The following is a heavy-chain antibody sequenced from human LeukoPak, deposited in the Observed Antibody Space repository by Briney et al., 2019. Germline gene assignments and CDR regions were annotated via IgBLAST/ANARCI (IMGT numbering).Heavy chain of an antibody. CDR2: IIRSGYYI. V-gene: IGHV3-11*04. CDR3: ARDPPLVSGPVYYYYYMDV. D-gene: IGHD5/OR15-5a*01. CDR1: GFTFSDYY. Sequence: GGSLRLSCAASGFTFSDYYMSWIRQAPGKGLEGVSSIIRSGYYIYYTDSVKGRFTISRDNAKNSLYLQMNSLRAEDTAVYYCARDPPLVSGPVYYYYYMDVWGKGTTVTVSS. J-gene: IGHJ6*03.